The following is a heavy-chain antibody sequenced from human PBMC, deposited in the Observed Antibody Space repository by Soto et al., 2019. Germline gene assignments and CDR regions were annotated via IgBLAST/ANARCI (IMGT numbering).Heavy chain of an antibody. D-gene: IGHD2-15*01. CDR3: ARDLYCSGGSCYSNYYYGMDV. CDR1: GYTYTSYA. J-gene: IGHJ6*02. V-gene: IGHV1-3*01. Sequence: ASVKVSCKASGYTYTSYAMHWVRQAPGQRLEWMGWINAGNGNKKYSQKFQGRVTITRDTSASTAYMELSSLRSEDTAVYYCARDLYCSGGSCYSNYYYGMDVWGQGTTVTVSS. CDR2: INAGNGNK.